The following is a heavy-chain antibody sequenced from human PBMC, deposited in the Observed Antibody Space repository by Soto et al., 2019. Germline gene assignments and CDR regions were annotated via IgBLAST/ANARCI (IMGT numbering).Heavy chain of an antibody. CDR2: ISSSGGST. Sequence: EGQLLESGGGLAQPGASLRLSCAASGFTFSSFAMSWVRQAQGGGLEWVATISSSGGSTYYADSVKGRFTVSRDNSKNTLYVQMNSLRDEDTAVYYCAKVGYRSGSRYYGMDVWGQGTTVTVSS. D-gene: IGHD3-10*01. CDR3: AKVGYRSGSRYYGMDV. J-gene: IGHJ6*02. V-gene: IGHV3-23*01. CDR1: GFTFSSFA.